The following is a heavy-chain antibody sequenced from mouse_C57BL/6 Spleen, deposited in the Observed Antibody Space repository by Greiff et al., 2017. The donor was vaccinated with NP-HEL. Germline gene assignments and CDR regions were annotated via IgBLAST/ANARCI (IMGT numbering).Heavy chain of an antibody. V-gene: IGHV1-19*01. D-gene: IGHD2-10*01. CDR3: ARPYYGNYGYFDV. CDR2: INPYNGGT. J-gene: IGHJ1*03. CDR1: GYTFTDYY. Sequence: EVQLQQSGPVLVKPGASVKMSCKASGYTFTDYYMNWVKQSHGKSLEWIGVINPYNGGTSYNQKFKGKATLTVDKSSSTAYMELNSLTSEDSAVYYCARPYYGNYGYFDVWGTGTTVTVSS.